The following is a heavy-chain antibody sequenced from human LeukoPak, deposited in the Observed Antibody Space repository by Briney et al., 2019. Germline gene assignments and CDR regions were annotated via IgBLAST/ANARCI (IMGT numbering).Heavy chain of an antibody. J-gene: IGHJ5*02. V-gene: IGHV3-74*01. CDR3: ARDRGYQMVDP. D-gene: IGHD5-12*01. Sequence: GGSLRLSCAASGFTFSSYWMHWVRQAPGKGLVWVSRINGDGSSTDYADSVKGRFTISRDNAKNTLYLQMNSLTAEDTAVYYCARDRGYQMVDPWGQGTLVTVSS. CDR2: INGDGSST. CDR1: GFTFSSYW.